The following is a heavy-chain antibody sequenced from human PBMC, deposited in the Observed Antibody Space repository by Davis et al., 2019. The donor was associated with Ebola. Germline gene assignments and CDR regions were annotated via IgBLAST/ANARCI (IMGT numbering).Heavy chain of an antibody. CDR1: GFTFSSYD. Sequence: GGSLRLSCAASGFTFSSYDMHWVRQATGKGLEWVSVIGTAGDTYYPGSVKGRFTISRENAKNSLYLQMNSLRAGDTAVYYCARGAVTTFYYYGMDVWGKGTTVTVSS. D-gene: IGHD4-17*01. CDR2: IGTAGDT. J-gene: IGHJ6*04. V-gene: IGHV3-13*01. CDR3: ARGAVTTFYYYGMDV.